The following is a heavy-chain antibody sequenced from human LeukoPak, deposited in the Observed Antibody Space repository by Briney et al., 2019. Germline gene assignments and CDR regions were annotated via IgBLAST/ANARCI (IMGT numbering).Heavy chain of an antibody. D-gene: IGHD4-11*01. CDR2: INEDGSEK. CDR1: GFSFSSYG. Sequence: SGGSLRLSCAASGFSFSSYGMHWVRQAPGRGLEWVANINEDGSEKNYVDSVKGRFTISRDNAKNSLYLQMNSLRVDDTAMYYCARERPGGAVTTDYWGQGTLVTVSS. V-gene: IGHV3-7*01. J-gene: IGHJ4*02. CDR3: ARERPGGAVTTDY.